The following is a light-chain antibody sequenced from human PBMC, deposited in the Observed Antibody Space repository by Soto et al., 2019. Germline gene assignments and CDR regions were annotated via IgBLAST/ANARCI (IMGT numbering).Light chain of an antibody. CDR2: GAS. CDR1: QGITSN. CDR3: LQDYNYPRT. Sequence: AIQMTQSPSSLSASVGDRVTLTCRASQGITSNLAWYQQKPGKAPNLLIYGASTLQSGVPSRFSGSGSGTDFTLTISSLQPEDCGSYYCLQDYNYPRTFGQGTKIEI. J-gene: IGKJ1*01. V-gene: IGKV1-6*01.